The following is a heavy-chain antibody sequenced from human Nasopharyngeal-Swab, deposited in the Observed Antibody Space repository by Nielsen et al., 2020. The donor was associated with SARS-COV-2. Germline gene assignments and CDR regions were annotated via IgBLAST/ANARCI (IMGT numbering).Heavy chain of an antibody. CDR1: GYTFNNYY. V-gene: IGHV1-46*02. CDR3: ARRGRCSGSSCDMDV. J-gene: IGHJ6*02. D-gene: IGHD2-2*01. CDR2: INPGSGDT. Sequence: ASVQFSCKASGYTFNNYYIHWVRQAPAQGLEWMGMINPGSGDTTYAQKFQGRVTMTRDTSTSTVFMDLSSLRSEDTAVYYCARRGRCSGSSCDMDVWGQGTTVTVSS.